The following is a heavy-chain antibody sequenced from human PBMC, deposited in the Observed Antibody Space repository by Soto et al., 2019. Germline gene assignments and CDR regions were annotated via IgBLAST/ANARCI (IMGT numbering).Heavy chain of an antibody. CDR3: ARHEVDYYGSGSSPDY. CDR1: GGSISSYY. D-gene: IGHD3-10*01. V-gene: IGHV4-59*08. Sequence: SETQSLTCTVSGGSISSYYWSWIRQPPGKGLEWIGYIYYSGSTNYNPSLKSRVTISVDTSKNQFSLKLSSVTAADTAVYYCARHEVDYYGSGSSPDYWGQGTLVTVSS. J-gene: IGHJ4*02. CDR2: IYYSGST.